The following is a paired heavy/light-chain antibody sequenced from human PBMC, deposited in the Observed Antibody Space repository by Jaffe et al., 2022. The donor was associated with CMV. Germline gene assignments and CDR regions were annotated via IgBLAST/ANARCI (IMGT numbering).Light chain of an antibody. CDR3: QQSYSSPWT. J-gene: IGKJ1*01. V-gene: IGKV1-39*01. CDR2: AAS. Sequence: DIQMTQSPSSLSASVGDRVTITCRASQSISNYLNWYQQKPGKAPNLLICAASSLQSGVPSRFSGSGSGTDFTLTISSLQPEDFATYYCQQSYSSPWTFGQGTKVEIK. CDR1: QSISNY.
Heavy chain of an antibody. CDR1: GGSISSYY. CDR2: IYYSGST. J-gene: IGHJ4*02. Sequence: QVQLQESGPGLVKPSETLSLTCTVSGGSISSYYWSWIRQPPGKGLEWIGYIYYSGSTNYNPSLKSRVTISVDTSKNQFSLKLNSVTAADTAVYFCASWRDLAQFSGSGVYFFDYWGQGTLVTVSS. CDR3: ASWRDLAQFSGSGVYFFDY. V-gene: IGHV4-59*08. D-gene: IGHD3-10*01.